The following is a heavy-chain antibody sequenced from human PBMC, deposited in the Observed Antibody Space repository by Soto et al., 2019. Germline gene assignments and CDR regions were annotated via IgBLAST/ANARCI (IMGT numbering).Heavy chain of an antibody. V-gene: IGHV1-18*01. CDR1: GYTFTSYG. D-gene: IGHD6-19*01. CDR3: ARDSRGSVWWGFDY. CDR2: ISAYNGNT. J-gene: IGHJ4*01. Sequence: VQLVQSGAEVKKPGASVTVSCNDSGYTFTSYGISWVRQAPGQGLEWMGWISAYNGNTNSAQKLQGRVSMTTDTSTSTAYMELRSLRSDDTAVYYCARDSRGSVWWGFDYWGHVTLVTV.